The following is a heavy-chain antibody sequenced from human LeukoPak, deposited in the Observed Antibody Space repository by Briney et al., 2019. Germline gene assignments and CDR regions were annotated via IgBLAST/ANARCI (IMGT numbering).Heavy chain of an antibody. D-gene: IGHD6-19*01. CDR3: AKVSGWSYYYYIDV. Sequence: PGGSLRLSCAASGFTFSSYAMSWVRQAPGKGLEWVSAISGSGGSTYYADSVKGRFTISRDNSKNTLYLQMNSLRAEDTAVYYCAKVSGWSYYYYIDVWGKGTTVTVSS. J-gene: IGHJ6*03. CDR1: GFTFSSYA. V-gene: IGHV3-23*01. CDR2: ISGSGGST.